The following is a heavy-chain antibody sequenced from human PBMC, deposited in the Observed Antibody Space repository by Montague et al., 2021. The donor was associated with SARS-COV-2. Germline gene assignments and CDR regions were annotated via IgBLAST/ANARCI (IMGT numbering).Heavy chain of an antibody. CDR1: GDSTSCPNCY. V-gene: IGHV4-39*01. CDR3: ARHRNYGDHSLDNWFHP. J-gene: IGHJ5*02. D-gene: IGHD4-17*01. Sequence: SETLSLTCTVSGDSTSCPNCYWGWIRQAPGKGLDWIGTIYNSGTTYYNPSLKSRLTISIDTSKNQFSLKLTSVSAVDTAVYYCARHRNYGDHSLDNWFHPWGLGTLVTVSS. CDR2: IYNSGTT.